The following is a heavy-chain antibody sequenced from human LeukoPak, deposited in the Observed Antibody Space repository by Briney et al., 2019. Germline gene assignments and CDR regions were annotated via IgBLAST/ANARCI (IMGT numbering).Heavy chain of an antibody. V-gene: IGHV4-59*01. J-gene: IGHJ4*02. Sequence: PSGTLSLTCTVSGGSISNYYWTWIRQPPGKGLEWIGYIYYSGSTNYNPSLKSRVTISVDTSKNQFSLKLSSVTAADTAMYYCARASDRLQPPDYWGQGTLVTVSS. CDR1: GGSISNYY. CDR3: ARASDRLQPPDY. D-gene: IGHD4-11*01. CDR2: IYYSGST.